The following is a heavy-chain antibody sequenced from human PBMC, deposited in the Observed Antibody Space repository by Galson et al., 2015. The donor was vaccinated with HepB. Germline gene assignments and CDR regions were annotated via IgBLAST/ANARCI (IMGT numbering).Heavy chain of an antibody. J-gene: IGHJ4*02. Sequence: LRLSCAASGLTFSNYAMSWVRQAPGKGLEWVSSISGSGGVTYHADCGKGRFTTSRDNSQNTLYLQMNSLRAEDTAIYYCAKRRHGGGIYDYWGQGTLVTVSS. D-gene: IGHD4-23*01. CDR3: AKRRHGGGIYDY. CDR1: GLTFSNYA. CDR2: ISGSGGVT. V-gene: IGHV3-23*01.